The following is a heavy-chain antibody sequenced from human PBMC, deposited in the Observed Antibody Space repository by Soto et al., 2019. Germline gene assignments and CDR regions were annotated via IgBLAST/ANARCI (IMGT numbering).Heavy chain of an antibody. Sequence: QLQLQESGPGLVKPSETLSLTCTVSGGSLSSSSYYWGWIRQPPGKGLEWLGSIYYSGSTYYNQSRKSRVTISVDTSKNQFSLKLSSVTAADTAVYYCARRGAARYYYYYGMDVWGQGTTVTVSS. CDR2: IYYSGST. CDR1: GGSLSSSSYY. D-gene: IGHD6-6*01. CDR3: ARRGAARYYYYYGMDV. V-gene: IGHV4-39*01. J-gene: IGHJ6*02.